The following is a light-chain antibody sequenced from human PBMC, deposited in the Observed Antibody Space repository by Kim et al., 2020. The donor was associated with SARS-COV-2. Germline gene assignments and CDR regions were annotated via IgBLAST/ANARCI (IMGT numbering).Light chain of an antibody. CDR3: SSYTSSSTVV. V-gene: IGLV2-14*03. J-gene: IGLJ2*01. CDR1: SSDVGGYND. Sequence: GQSITIPCTGTSSDVGGYNDVSWYQQHPGKAPKLMIYDVSNRPSGVSNRFSGSKSGNTASLTISGLQAEDEADYYCSSYTSSSTVVFGGGTQLTVL. CDR2: DVS.